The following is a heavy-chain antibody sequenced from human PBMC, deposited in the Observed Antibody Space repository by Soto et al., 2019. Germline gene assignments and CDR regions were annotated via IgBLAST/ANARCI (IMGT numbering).Heavy chain of an antibody. V-gene: IGHV4-59*01. CDR2: IYYSGST. Sequence: SETLSLTCTVSGGSISSYYWSWIRQPPGKGLEWIGYIYYSGSTNYNPSLKSRVTISVDTSKNQFSLKLSSVTAADTAVYYCARQQWLVLNAFDIWGQGTLVTVSS. CDR1: GGSISSYY. J-gene: IGHJ3*02. D-gene: IGHD6-19*01. CDR3: ARQQWLVLNAFDI.